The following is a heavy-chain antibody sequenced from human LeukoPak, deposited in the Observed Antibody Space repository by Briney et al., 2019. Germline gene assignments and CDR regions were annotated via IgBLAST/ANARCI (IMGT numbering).Heavy chain of an antibody. V-gene: IGHV4-59*01. D-gene: IGHD2-2*01. CDR1: GGSISSYY. Sequence: SETLSLTCSVSGGSISSYYWSWIRQPPGKGLEYIGYIYYSGSTNYNPSLKSRATISVDTSKDQFSLNLTSVTAADTAVYYCARLKCISTTCPSRYVMDVWGQGTTVTVSS. CDR2: IYYSGST. J-gene: IGHJ6*02. CDR3: ARLKCISTTCPSRYVMDV.